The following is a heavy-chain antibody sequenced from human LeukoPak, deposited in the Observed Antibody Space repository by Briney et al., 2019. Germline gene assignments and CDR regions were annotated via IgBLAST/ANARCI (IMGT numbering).Heavy chain of an antibody. CDR2: LHSSGST. CDR3: ARKSLRQNYFDY. Sequence: PSETLSLTCTVSGGSISSYYWNWIRQPAGKGLEWIGRLHSSGSTNYSPSLKSRVTLSLDTPKNQFSLNLSSVTAADTAVYYCARKSLRQNYFDYWGQGILVTVSS. J-gene: IGHJ4*02. CDR1: GGSISSYY. D-gene: IGHD5/OR15-5a*01. V-gene: IGHV4-4*07.